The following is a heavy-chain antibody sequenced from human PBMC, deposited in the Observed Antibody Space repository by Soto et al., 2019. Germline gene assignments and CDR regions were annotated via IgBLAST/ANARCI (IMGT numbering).Heavy chain of an antibody. CDR3: GRGRWLAPYYYFYGMDV. CDR1: GDSVSSNSAA. D-gene: IGHD6-19*01. J-gene: IGHJ6*02. CDR2: TYYRSKWYN. V-gene: IGHV6-1*01. Sequence: SQTLSLTCAISGDSVSSNSAAWNWIRQSPSRGLEWLGRTYYRSKWYNDYAVSVKSRITIDPDTSKNQFSLQLNSVTPEDTAVYYCGRGRWLAPYYYFYGMDVWGQGTTVTVSS.